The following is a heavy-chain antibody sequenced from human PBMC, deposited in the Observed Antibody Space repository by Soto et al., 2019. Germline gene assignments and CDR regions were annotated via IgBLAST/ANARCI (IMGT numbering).Heavy chain of an antibody. CDR3: EREGIGGMTFRGDLDY. CDR1: GSIFTGYG. D-gene: IGHD1-1*01. CDR2: IWFDGSNK. V-gene: IGHV3-33*01. J-gene: IGHJ4*02. Sequence: QVHLVESGGGVAQPGRSLRLSCAASGSIFTGYGMHWVRQAPGKGLEWVAVIWFDGSNKYYADSVKGRFTISRDNSKNMLYLQMKSLRVEDTAVDYCEREGIGGMTFRGDLDYWGQGTLVTVSS.